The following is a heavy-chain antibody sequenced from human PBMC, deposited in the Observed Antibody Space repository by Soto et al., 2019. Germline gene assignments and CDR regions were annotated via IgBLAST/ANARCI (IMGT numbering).Heavy chain of an antibody. CDR3: ARDHCSSTNCYTAVDY. J-gene: IGHJ4*02. CDR2: ISAYNGNT. D-gene: IGHD2-2*02. V-gene: IGHV1-18*04. Sequence: ASVKVSCKASGYTFTSYRIIWVRQAPGQGLEWMGWISAYNGNTNYPQKLQGRVTMTTDTSTSTAYMELRSLRSDDTAVYYCARDHCSSTNCYTAVDYWGQGTLVTVSS. CDR1: GYTFTSYR.